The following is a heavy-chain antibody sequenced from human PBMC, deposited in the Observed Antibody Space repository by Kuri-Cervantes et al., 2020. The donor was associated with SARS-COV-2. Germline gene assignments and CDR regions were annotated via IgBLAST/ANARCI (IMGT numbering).Heavy chain of an antibody. CDR3: ARVRRHYDSSGYYLNWFDP. CDR1: GGSISSGSYY. CDR2: IYTSGST. D-gene: IGHD3-22*01. V-gene: IGHV4-61*10. J-gene: IGHJ5*02. Sequence: ESLKISCTVSGGSISSGSYYWSWIRQPAGKGLEWIGYIYTSGSTNYNPSLKSRVTISVDTSKNQFSLKLSSVTAADTAVYYCARVRRHYDSSGYYLNWFDPWGQGTLVTVSS.